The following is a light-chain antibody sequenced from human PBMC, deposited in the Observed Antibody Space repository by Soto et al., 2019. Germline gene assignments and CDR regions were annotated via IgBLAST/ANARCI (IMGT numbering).Light chain of an antibody. Sequence: QSALTQPASVSDSPGQSITISCTGTSSDVGGSNFVSWYQQHPGEPPKLIIYDVANRPSGVSNRFSGSKSGSTASLIISRLQTEDEADYYCFSYTSSTTYVFGTGTKVTVL. CDR2: DVA. CDR3: FSYTSSTTYV. CDR1: SSDVGGSNF. J-gene: IGLJ1*01. V-gene: IGLV2-14*03.